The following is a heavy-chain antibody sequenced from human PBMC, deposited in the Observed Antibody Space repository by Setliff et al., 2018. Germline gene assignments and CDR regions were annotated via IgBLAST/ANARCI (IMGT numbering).Heavy chain of an antibody. J-gene: IGHJ4*02. Sequence: GGSLRLSCAASTFPFSNYGVTWVRQAPGKGPQWVASISGSGDTTYYADSVKGRFTLSRDNSENALFLQLNSLRAEDTALYYCAKDLSTSITVGALDSWGPGTLVTVSS. D-gene: IGHD4-4*01. CDR1: TFPFSNYG. CDR2: ISGSGDTT. V-gene: IGHV3-23*01. CDR3: AKDLSTSITVGALDS.